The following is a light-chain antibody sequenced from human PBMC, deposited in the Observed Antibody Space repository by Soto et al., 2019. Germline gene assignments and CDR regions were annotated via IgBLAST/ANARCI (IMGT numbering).Light chain of an antibody. CDR1: SSDVGAFNY. Sequence: QSVLTQPRSVSGSPGQSVTISCTGTSSDVGAFNYVSWYQHRPGKGPQLIIYDVSKRPSGVPDRFSGSKSGNTASLTISGLQAEDETDYYCCSYAGTSTFFVFGSGTKLTVL. CDR3: CSYAGTSTFFV. V-gene: IGLV2-11*01. CDR2: DVS. J-gene: IGLJ1*01.